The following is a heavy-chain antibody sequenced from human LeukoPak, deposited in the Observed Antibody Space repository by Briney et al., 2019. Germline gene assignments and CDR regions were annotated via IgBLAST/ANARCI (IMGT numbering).Heavy chain of an antibody. D-gene: IGHD6-19*01. J-gene: IGHJ4*02. Sequence: PGGSLRLSCEASGFTFDDYGMSWVRQGPGKGLEWVSGINWNGGSTGYADSVKGRFTISRDNAKSSLYLQMNSLRAEDTALYYCARYPYSSGWYGDSKHFDYWGQGTLVTVSS. CDR1: GFTFDDYG. V-gene: IGHV3-20*04. CDR2: INWNGGST. CDR3: ARYPYSSGWYGDSKHFDY.